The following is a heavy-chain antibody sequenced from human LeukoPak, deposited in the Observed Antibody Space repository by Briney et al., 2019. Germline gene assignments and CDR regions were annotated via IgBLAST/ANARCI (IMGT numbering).Heavy chain of an antibody. V-gene: IGHV3-21*01. CDR1: GFTFSSYS. CDR3: ARLDPSGWYV. CDR2: ISSSSSYI. D-gene: IGHD6-19*01. Sequence: GGSLRLSCAASGFTFSSYSMNWVRQAPGKGLEWVSSISSSSSYIYYADSVKGRFTISRDNAKNSLYLQMNSLRAEDTVVYYCARLDPSGWYVWGQGTLVTVSS. J-gene: IGHJ4*02.